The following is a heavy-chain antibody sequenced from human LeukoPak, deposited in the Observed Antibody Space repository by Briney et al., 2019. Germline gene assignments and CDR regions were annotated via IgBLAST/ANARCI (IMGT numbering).Heavy chain of an antibody. CDR3: ARDQYYSDSSGYPYDI. J-gene: IGHJ3*02. Sequence: PGGSLGLSCEASGFSFSIYNMNWVRLAPGKGLEWVSSISGSSSHVWYADSVKGRFTSSRDNAKNSLYLQMSSLRVEDTAVYYCARDQYYSDSSGYPYDIWGQGTMVTVSS. CDR1: GFSFSIYN. CDR2: ISGSSSHV. D-gene: IGHD3-22*01. V-gene: IGHV3-21*01.